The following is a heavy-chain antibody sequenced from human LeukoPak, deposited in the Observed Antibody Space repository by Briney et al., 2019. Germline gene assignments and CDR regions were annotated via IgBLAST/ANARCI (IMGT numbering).Heavy chain of an antibody. J-gene: IGHJ4*02. CDR1: GGSISSGSYY. D-gene: IGHD4-17*01. Sequence: SETLSLTCTVSGGSISSGSYYWSWIRQPAGKGLEWIGRIYTSGSTNYNPSLKSRITISVDTSKNQFSLKLSSVTAADTAVYYCARGYGDYTAYFDYWGQGTLVTVSS. V-gene: IGHV4-61*02. CDR2: IYTSGST. CDR3: ARGYGDYTAYFDY.